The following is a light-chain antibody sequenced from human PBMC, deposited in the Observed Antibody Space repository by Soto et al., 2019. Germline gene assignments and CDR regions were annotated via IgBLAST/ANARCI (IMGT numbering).Light chain of an antibody. V-gene: IGKV3D-15*01. CDR1: QSVNDR. CDR3: QQYNDWPIT. Sequence: EIVMTQSPATLSVSPGERATLSCRASQSVNDRLAWYQQNPGQPPRLLIYDASTGSTGIPPRFSGTGSGTEFPLTISSLQSEDFVVYYCQQYNDWPITFGGGTKVEIK. J-gene: IGKJ4*01. CDR2: DAS.